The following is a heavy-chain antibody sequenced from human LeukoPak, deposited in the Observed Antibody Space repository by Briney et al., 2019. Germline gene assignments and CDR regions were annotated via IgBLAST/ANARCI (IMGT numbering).Heavy chain of an antibody. CDR3: ARGPSVTSIGGP. D-gene: IGHD4-17*01. Sequence: SETLSLTCAVYGGSFSGYYWSWIRQPPGKGLEWIGESNHSGSTNYNPSLKSRVTISGDTSKNQFSLKLSSVTAADTAVYYCARGPSVTSIGGPWGQGTLVTVSA. J-gene: IGHJ5*02. V-gene: IGHV4-34*01. CDR2: SNHSGST. CDR1: GGSFSGYY.